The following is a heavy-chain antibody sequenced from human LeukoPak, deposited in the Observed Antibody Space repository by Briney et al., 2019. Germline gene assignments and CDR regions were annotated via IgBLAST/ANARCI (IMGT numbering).Heavy chain of an antibody. CDR3: AKDYDSSGWAAFDI. Sequence: PGGSLRLSCAASGFIFSDYYMSWIRQAPGKGLEWVAVISYDGSNKYFADSVKGRFTISRDNSKNTLYLQMNSLRAEDTAVYYCAKDYDSSGWAAFDIWGQGTMVTVSS. V-gene: IGHV3-30*18. CDR2: ISYDGSNK. CDR1: GFIFSDYY. D-gene: IGHD3-22*01. J-gene: IGHJ3*02.